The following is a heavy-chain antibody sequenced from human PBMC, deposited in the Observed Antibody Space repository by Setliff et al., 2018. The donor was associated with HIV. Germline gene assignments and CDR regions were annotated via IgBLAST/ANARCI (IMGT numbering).Heavy chain of an antibody. Sequence: GASVKVSCKASGGTFSNYVITWVRQAPGQGLEWMGMIIPMYNIPAYAQKFQGRVTFTADESTSTAYMELSSLSSEDTAVYYCARDQTGVAAAAFGGGSAWSDEGFDIWGQGTMVT. CDR1: GGTFSNYV. V-gene: IGHV1-69*13. D-gene: IGHD6-13*01. CDR2: IIPMYNIP. CDR3: ARDQTGVAAAAFGGGSAWSDEGFDI. J-gene: IGHJ3*02.